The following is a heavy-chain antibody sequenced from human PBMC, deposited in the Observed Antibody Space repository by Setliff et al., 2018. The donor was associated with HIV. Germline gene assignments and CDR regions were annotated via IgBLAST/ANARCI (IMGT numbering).Heavy chain of an antibody. D-gene: IGHD2-15*01. CDR2: IHPSGGST. V-gene: IGHV1-46*01. CDR1: GYAFTSYY. Sequence: ASVKVSCKASGYAFTSYYIHWARQAPGQGLEWMGVIHPSGGSTSYARSFQDRVTMTRDTSTSTVYMELSSLRSEDTAVYYCARVRYCSGGSCYGGEYWFDPWGQGTLVTVSS. CDR3: ARVRYCSGGSCYGGEYWFDP. J-gene: IGHJ5*02.